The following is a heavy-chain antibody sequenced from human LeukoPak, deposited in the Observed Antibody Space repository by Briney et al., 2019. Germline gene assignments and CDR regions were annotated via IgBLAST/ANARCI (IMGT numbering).Heavy chain of an antibody. Sequence: PGGSLRLSCAASGFTFDDYAMHWVRQAPGKGLEWVSGISWNSGSIGYADSVKGRFTISRDIAKNSLYLQMNSLRTEDTAFYYCAKDGSYSSTYWYFDLWGRGTLVTVSS. CDR3: AKDGSYSSTYWYFDL. V-gene: IGHV3-9*01. CDR1: GFTFDDYA. CDR2: ISWNSGSI. D-gene: IGHD6-13*01. J-gene: IGHJ2*01.